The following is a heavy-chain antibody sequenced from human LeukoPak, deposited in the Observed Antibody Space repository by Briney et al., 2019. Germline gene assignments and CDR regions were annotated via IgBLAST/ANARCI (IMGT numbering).Heavy chain of an antibody. Sequence: SETLSLTCAVYGGSFSGYYWSWIRQPPGKGLEWIGEIKHSGSTNYNPSLKSRVTISVDTSKNQFSLKLSSVTAADTAVYYCASGGWLRIFDYWGQGTLVTVSS. D-gene: IGHD5-12*01. CDR2: IKHSGST. CDR1: GGSFSGYY. J-gene: IGHJ4*02. V-gene: IGHV4-34*01. CDR3: ASGGWLRIFDY.